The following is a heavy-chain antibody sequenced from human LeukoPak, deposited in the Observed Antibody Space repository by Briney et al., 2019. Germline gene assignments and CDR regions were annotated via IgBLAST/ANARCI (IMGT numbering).Heavy chain of an antibody. CDR3: ARDSGGYNLRFYGMDV. V-gene: IGHV1-69*04. D-gene: IGHD5-24*01. CDR2: IIPIFGIA. CDR1: GYTLTELS. J-gene: IGHJ6*02. Sequence: ASVKVSCKVSGYTLTELSMHWVRQAPGQGLEWMGRIIPIFGIANYAQKFQGRVTITADKSTSTAYMELSSLRSEDTAVYYCARDSGGYNLRFYGMDVWGQGTTVTVSS.